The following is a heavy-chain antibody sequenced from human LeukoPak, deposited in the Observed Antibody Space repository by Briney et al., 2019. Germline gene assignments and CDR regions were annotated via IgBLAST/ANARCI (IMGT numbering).Heavy chain of an antibody. CDR2: IVSSGGAT. D-gene: IGHD6-19*01. CDR3: AKGSGSGWYGWFAP. CDR1: GFTFSGYA. V-gene: IGHV3-23*01. J-gene: IGHJ5*02. Sequence: PGESLRLSCAASGFTFSGYAMYWVRQAPGKGLEWVSSIVSSGGATYYADPVKGRFTISRDNSKNTFYLQMNSLRAEDTALYYCAKGSGSGWYGWFAPWGQGTLVTVSS.